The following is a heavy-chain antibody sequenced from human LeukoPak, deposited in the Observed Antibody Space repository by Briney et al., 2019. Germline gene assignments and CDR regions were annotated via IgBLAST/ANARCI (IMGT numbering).Heavy chain of an antibody. J-gene: IGHJ4*02. D-gene: IGHD6-19*01. Sequence: GGSLRLSCAASGFTFNNYAMTWVRQAPGKGLEWVSAISGGGSTYYVDSVKGRFTISRDNSKNALYLQMNSLRAEDTAVYYCAKDGGGWYTSGWYYFDYWGQGTLVTVSS. V-gene: IGHV3-23*01. CDR3: AKDGGGWYTSGWYYFDY. CDR1: GFTFNNYA. CDR2: ISGGGST.